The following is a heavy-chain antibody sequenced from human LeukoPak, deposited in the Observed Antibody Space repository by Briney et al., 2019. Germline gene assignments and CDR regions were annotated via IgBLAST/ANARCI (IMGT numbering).Heavy chain of an antibody. CDR2: ISGSGDNT. D-gene: IGHD3-10*01. Sequence: GGSLRLSCAASGFTFSSYWMHWVRQAPGKGLEWVSTISGSGDNTYYADSVKGRFTISRDNSKNTLYLQMNSPRAEDTAVYYCARVTYGSGTYGAFDYWGQGTLVTVSS. J-gene: IGHJ4*02. V-gene: IGHV3-23*01. CDR3: ARVTYGSGTYGAFDY. CDR1: GFTFSSYW.